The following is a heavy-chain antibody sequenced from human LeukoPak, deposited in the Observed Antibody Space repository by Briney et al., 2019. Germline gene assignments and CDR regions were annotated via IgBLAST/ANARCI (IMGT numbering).Heavy chain of an antibody. V-gene: IGHV1-69*05. CDR1: GGTFSSYA. CDR3: ARASLRFLEGDYYYYYMDV. D-gene: IGHD3-3*01. CDR2: IIPLFGTA. Sequence: GASVKASCKASGGTFSSYAISWVRQAAGQGLEWMGGIIPLFGTANYAQKFHGRVTITTDESKSTAYMELSSLRSEDRAVYYCARASLRFLEGDYYYYYMDVWGKGTTVTVSS. J-gene: IGHJ6*03.